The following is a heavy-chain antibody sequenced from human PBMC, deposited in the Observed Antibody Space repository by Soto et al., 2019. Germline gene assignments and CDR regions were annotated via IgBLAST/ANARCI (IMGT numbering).Heavy chain of an antibody. D-gene: IGHD2-21*02. CDR1: GYSFSTYW. CDR2: IYPGDSDT. CDR3: ARVIGVTGAFDI. V-gene: IGHV5-51*01. Sequence: GESLKISCNGSGYSFSTYWIGWVRQMAGKGLEWMGIIYPGDSDTRYSPSFQGQVTISADKFISTAYLQWRSLKASDTAMYYCARVIGVTGAFDIWGQGTMVTVSS. J-gene: IGHJ3*02.